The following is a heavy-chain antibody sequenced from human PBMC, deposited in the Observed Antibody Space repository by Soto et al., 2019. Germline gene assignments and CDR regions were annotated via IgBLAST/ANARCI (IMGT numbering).Heavy chain of an antibody. CDR1: GGTFSSYA. CDR3: ASPDYYDSSGYYYDRLNYFDY. D-gene: IGHD3-22*01. J-gene: IGHJ4*02. CDR2: IIPIFGTA. V-gene: IGHV1-69*13. Sequence: SVKVSCKASGGTFSSYAISWVRQAPGQGLEWMGGIIPIFGTANYAQKFQGRVTITADESTSTAYMELSSLRSEDTAVYYCASPDYYDSSGYYYDRLNYFDYWGQGTLVTVSS.